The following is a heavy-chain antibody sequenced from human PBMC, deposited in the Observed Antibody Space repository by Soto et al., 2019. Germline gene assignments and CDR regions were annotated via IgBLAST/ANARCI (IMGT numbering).Heavy chain of an antibody. CDR1: GGSIGSSSYY. Sequence: SETLSLTCTVSGGSIGSSSYYWGWIRQPPGKELEWIGAIYHCGSTYYHPSLKSRVTISVDTSKNQFSLRLTSLTAADTAVYFCARQTGGFGYYFDYWGQGTLVTVSS. D-gene: IGHD3-16*01. CDR3: ARQTGGFGYYFDY. J-gene: IGHJ4*02. CDR2: IYHCGST. V-gene: IGHV4-39*01.